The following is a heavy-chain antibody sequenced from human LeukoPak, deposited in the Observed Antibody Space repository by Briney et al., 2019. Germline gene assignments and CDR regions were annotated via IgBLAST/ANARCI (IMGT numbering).Heavy chain of an antibody. D-gene: IGHD3-10*01. CDR2: ISGSGGST. CDR1: GFTFSSYA. V-gene: IGHV3-23*01. J-gene: IGHJ4*02. Sequence: GGSLRLSCAASGFTFSSYAMSWVRQAPGKGLEWVSAISGSGGSTYYADSVKGRFTISRDNSKNTLYLQMNSLRAEDTAVYYCAKDAPRLLWFGELLIDYWGQGTLVTVSS. CDR3: AKDAPRLLWFGELLIDY.